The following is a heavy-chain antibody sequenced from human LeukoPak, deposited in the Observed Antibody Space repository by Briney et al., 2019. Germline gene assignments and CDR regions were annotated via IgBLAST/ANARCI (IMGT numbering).Heavy chain of an antibody. V-gene: IGHV1-2*02. J-gene: IGHJ4*02. D-gene: IGHD3-22*01. Sequence: ASVKVSCQASGYTFTGYYMHWVRQAPGQRLEWMGWINPNSGGTNYAQKFQGRVTMTRDTSISTAYMELSRLRSDDTAVYYCASTLDVYDSSGSYDYWGQGTLVTVSS. CDR3: ASTLDVYDSSGSYDY. CDR1: GYTFTGYY. CDR2: INPNSGGT.